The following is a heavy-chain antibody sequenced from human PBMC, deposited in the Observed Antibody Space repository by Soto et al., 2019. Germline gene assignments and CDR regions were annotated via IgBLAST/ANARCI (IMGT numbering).Heavy chain of an antibody. D-gene: IGHD4-17*01. CDR1: GGTFSSYA. Sequence: QVQLVQSGAEVKKPGSSVKVSCKASGGTFSSYAISWVRQAPGQGLEWMGGIIPIFATANYAQKFQGRVTITADESTSTAYMELSSLRSEDTAVYYCARDGRATVVTPAYYYGMDVWGQGTTVTVSS. CDR2: IIPIFATA. V-gene: IGHV1-69*01. J-gene: IGHJ6*02. CDR3: ARDGRATVVTPAYYYGMDV.